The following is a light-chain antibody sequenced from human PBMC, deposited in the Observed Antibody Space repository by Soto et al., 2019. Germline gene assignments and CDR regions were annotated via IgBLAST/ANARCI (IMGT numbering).Light chain of an antibody. CDR1: SSDVGNYDS. CDR3: SSYAGSNNYV. CDR2: EVN. Sequence: QSALTQPPSASGSPGQSVTISCTGTSSDVGNYDSVSWYQHHPGKAPQAVIYEVNKRPSGVPDRFSGSKSGNTASLTVSGIQAEYEGDYYCSSYAGSNNYVFGTGTKVTVL. J-gene: IGLJ1*01. V-gene: IGLV2-8*01.